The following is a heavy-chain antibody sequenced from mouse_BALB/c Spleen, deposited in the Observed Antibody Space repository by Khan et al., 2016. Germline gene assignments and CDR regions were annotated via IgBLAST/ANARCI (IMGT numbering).Heavy chain of an antibody. V-gene: IGHV4-1*02. J-gene: IGHJ1*01. CDR1: GFAFSRYW. Sequence: EVKLLESGGGLVQPGGSLKLSCAASGFAFSRYWMSWVRQAPGKGLEWIGEINPDSSTIKYTQSLKDKFIIYRDNAKNKLYLQMSKVRSEDTALYDCASTYWYFDVWGAGTTVTVSS. CDR2: INPDSSTI. CDR3: ASTYWYFDV.